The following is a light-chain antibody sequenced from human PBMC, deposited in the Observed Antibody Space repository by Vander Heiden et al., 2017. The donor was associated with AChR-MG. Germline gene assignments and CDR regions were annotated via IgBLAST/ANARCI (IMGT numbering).Light chain of an antibody. J-gene: IGLJ3*02. CDR2: GNK. CDR1: SSNLEADYD. Sequence: QSVLTQPPPVSGAPGQRATTSCTGTSSNLEADYDVHWYQQYPGTAPTLLIYGNKNRPSGVPDRFSGSKSGTSASLAITGLQAEDEADYYCQSYDSSLSSWVFGGGSKLTVL. CDR3: QSYDSSLSSWV. V-gene: IGLV1-40*01.